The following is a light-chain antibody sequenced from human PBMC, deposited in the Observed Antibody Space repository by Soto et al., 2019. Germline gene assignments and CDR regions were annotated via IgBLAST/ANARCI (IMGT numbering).Light chain of an antibody. J-gene: IGKJ1*01. CDR1: QSVTGSY. V-gene: IGKV3-20*01. Sequence: EIVLTQSPGTLSLSPGEIATLSCRASQSVTGSYLAWYQQKPGQAPRLLIYGASSRASGIPDRFSGSGSGTDFTLTISRLEPEDFAVYYCQQYGSSPGTFGQGTEVEIK. CDR3: QQYGSSPGT. CDR2: GAS.